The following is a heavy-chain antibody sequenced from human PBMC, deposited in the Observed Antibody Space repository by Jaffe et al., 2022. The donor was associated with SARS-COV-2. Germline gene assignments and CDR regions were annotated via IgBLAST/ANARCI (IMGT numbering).Heavy chain of an antibody. CDR3: ARDISGSYGN. Sequence: QVQLQESGPGLVKPSETLSLTCTVSGGSISSYYWSWIRQPPGKGLEWIGYIYYSGSTNYNPSLKSRVTISVDTSKNQFSLKLSSVTAADTAVYYCARDISGSYGNWGQGTLVTVSS. D-gene: IGHD1-26*01. J-gene: IGHJ4*02. CDR2: IYYSGST. V-gene: IGHV4-59*01. CDR1: GGSISSYY.